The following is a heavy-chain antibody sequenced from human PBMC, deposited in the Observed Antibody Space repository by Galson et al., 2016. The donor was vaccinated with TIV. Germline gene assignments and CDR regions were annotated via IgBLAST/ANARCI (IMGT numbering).Heavy chain of an antibody. CDR2: IKPNRGDT. D-gene: IGHD3-9*01. CDR1: GYKFIGYH. J-gene: IGHJ4*02. Sequence: SVEVSCKASGYKFIGYHVHWVRQAPGQGLEWMGWIKPNRGDTNVAQKFRGRVTMTRDTSITTAYLELSGLRSDDTAVYYCARGFGVLTGNYLPKDFDYWGQGTLVTVSS. V-gene: IGHV1-2*02. CDR3: ARGFGVLTGNYLPKDFDY.